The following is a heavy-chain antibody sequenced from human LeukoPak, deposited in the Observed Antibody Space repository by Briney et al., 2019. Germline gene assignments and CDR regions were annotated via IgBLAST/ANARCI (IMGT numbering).Heavy chain of an antibody. CDR3: AKDSGGWFGELYNY. D-gene: IGHD3-10*01. CDR2: ISGSGGST. CDR1: GFTFSSYA. J-gene: IGHJ4*02. V-gene: IGHV3-23*01. Sequence: GGSLRLSCAASGFTFSSYAMSWVRQAPGKGLEWVSAISGSGGSTYYADSVKGRFTISRDNSKNTLYLQMSSLRAEDTAVYYCAKDSGGWFGELYNYWGQGTLVTVSS.